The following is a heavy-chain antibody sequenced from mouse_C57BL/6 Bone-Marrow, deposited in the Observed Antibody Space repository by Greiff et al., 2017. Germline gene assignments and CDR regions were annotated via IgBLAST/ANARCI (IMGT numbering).Heavy chain of an antibody. J-gene: IGHJ4*01. CDR1: GYTFTSYW. V-gene: IGHV1-64*01. D-gene: IGHD2-3*01. CDR2: IHPNSGST. Sequence: QVQLQQPGAELVKPGASVKLSCKASGYTFTSYWMHWVKQRPGQGLEWIGMIHPNSGSTNYNEKFKSKATLTVDKSSSTAYMQLSSLTSEDSAVYYCARRNGYSYYYYAMDCWGQGTSVTVSS. CDR3: ARRNGYSYYYYAMDC.